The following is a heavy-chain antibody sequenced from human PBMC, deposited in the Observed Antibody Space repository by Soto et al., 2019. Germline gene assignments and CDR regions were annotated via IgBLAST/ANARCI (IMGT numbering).Heavy chain of an antibody. Sequence: QVQLVQSGAEVKKPGASVKVSCKASGYTFTSYGISWVRQAPGQGLEWMGWISAYNGNTNYAQKXQGRVTMTTDXXTXTXXMELRSLRSDDTAVYYCARDGEMYSSHYGLNWFDPWGQGTLVTVSS. CDR1: GYTFTSYG. D-gene: IGHD6-13*01. V-gene: IGHV1-18*01. J-gene: IGHJ5*02. CDR2: ISAYNGNT. CDR3: ARDGEMYSSHYGLNWFDP.